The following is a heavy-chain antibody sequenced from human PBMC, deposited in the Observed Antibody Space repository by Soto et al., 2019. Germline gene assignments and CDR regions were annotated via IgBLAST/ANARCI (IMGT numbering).Heavy chain of an antibody. V-gene: IGHV4-61*01. J-gene: IGHJ6*02. Sequence: XGTLSLTCTVSGGSVSSGSYYWSWIRQPPGKGLEWIGYIYYSGSTNYNPSLKSRVTISVDTSKNQFSLKLSSVTAADTAVYYCARDVNHYYYYGMDVWGQGTTVTVSS. CDR2: IYYSGST. CDR3: ARDVNHYYYYGMDV. CDR1: GGSVSSGSYY.